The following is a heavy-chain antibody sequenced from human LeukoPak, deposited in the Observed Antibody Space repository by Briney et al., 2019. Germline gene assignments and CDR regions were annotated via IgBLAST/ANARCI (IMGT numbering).Heavy chain of an antibody. CDR3: AKDRYSYGFSVFGY. CDR2: ISYDGSNK. V-gene: IGHV3-30*18. Sequence: PGRSLRLSCAASGFTFSSYGMHWVRQAPGKGLEWVAVISYDGSNKYYADSVKGRFTISRDNSKNTLYLQMNSLRAEDTAVYYCAKDRYSYGFSVFGYWGQGTLVAVSS. D-gene: IGHD5-18*01. CDR1: GFTFSSYG. J-gene: IGHJ4*02.